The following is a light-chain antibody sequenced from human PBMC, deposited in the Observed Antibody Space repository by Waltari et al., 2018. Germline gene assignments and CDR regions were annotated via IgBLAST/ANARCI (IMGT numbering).Light chain of an antibody. V-gene: IGLV2-14*01. Sequence: QSALTQPASVSGSPGQSITISCTGTSSDIGGYAYVSWYQQHPGKAPKLLIYEVTYRPSGVSSRFSGSKSGQTASLSISGLQPEDEADYYCSSSTRTSTLVFGGGTKLTV. J-gene: IGLJ2*01. CDR3: SSSTRTSTLV. CDR1: SSDIGGYAY. CDR2: EVT.